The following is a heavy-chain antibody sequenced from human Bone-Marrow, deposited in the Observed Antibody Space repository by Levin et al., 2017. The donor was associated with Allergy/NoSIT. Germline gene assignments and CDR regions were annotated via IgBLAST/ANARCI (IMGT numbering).Heavy chain of an antibody. CDR1: GFTFNRYA. CDR3: TKDGSMGPSEY. V-gene: IGHV3-23*01. D-gene: IGHD6-6*01. J-gene: IGHJ1*01. CDR2: ISGGADNA. Sequence: GGSLRLSCAASGFTFNRYAMSWVRQAPGKGLEWISYISGGADNAVYADSVRGRFTISRDNFKKRVDLQMDSLRVDDTAIYYCTKDGSMGPSEYWGQGALVTVS.